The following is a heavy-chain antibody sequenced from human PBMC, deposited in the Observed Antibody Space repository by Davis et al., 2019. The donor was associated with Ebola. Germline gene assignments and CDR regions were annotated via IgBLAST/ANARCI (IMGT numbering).Heavy chain of an antibody. Sequence: SQTLSLTCTVSGRSISSSSYYWGWIRQPPGKGLEWIGSIYYSGSNYHNPSLKSRVSISVDTSKNQFSLKLSSVTAADTAVYYCARGHSYGSMVYGVDVWGQGTTVSVSS. V-gene: IGHV4-39*01. D-gene: IGHD5-18*01. J-gene: IGHJ6*02. CDR1: GRSISSSSYY. CDR2: IYYSGSN. CDR3: ARGHSYGSMVYGVDV.